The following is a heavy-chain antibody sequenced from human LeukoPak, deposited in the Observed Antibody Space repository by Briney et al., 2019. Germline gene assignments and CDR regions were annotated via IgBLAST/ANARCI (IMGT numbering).Heavy chain of an antibody. J-gene: IGHJ4*02. Sequence: GGSLRLSCAASGFTFTSFSFNWVRQAPGKGLEWVANLKEDGSDKYYADSVKGRFTISRDNAKNSLFLQMSSLRVDDTAIYYCARDSAGYDYWGQGTLVTVSS. CDR1: GFTFTSFS. D-gene: IGHD5-12*01. CDR2: LKEDGSDK. V-gene: IGHV3-7*01. CDR3: ARDSAGYDY.